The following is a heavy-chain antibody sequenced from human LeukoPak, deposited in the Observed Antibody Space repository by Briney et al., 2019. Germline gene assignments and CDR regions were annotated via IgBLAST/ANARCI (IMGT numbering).Heavy chain of an antibody. Sequence: GGSLRLSCAASGFTFSSYAMHWVRQAPGKGLEWVAVISYDGSNKYYADSEKGRFTISRDNSKNTLYLQMNSLRAEDTAVYYCARDLFDRYSGYNYWGQGTLVTVSS. CDR3: ARDLFDRYSGYNY. CDR2: ISYDGSNK. V-gene: IGHV3-30*04. CDR1: GFTFSSYA. J-gene: IGHJ4*02. D-gene: IGHD5-12*01.